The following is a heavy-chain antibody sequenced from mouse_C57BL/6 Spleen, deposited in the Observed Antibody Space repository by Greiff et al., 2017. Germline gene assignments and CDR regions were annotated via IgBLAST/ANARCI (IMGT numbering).Heavy chain of an antibody. J-gene: IGHJ4*01. V-gene: IGHV2-5*01. CDR1: GFSLTSYG. D-gene: IGHD1-1*01. Sequence: VKLVESGPGLVQPSQSLSITCTVSGFSLTSYGVHWVRQSPGKGLEWLGVIWRGGSTDYNAAFMSRLSITKDNSKSQVFFKMNSLQADDTAIYYCAKNYGSSYYAMDYWGQGTSVTVSS. CDR2: IWRGGST. CDR3: AKNYGSSYYAMDY.